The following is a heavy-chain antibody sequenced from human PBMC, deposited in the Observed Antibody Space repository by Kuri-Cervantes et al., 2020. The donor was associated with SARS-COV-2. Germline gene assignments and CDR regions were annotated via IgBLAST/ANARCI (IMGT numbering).Heavy chain of an antibody. CDR3: ARTSTWSIYFDY. Sequence: GGSLRLSCAASGFTFRTYAMSWVRQAPGKGLEWVSTISGSGGSIDYAVSVKGRFTISRDNAKNSLYLQMNSLRAEDTAVYYCARTSTWSIYFDYWGQGTLVTVSS. CDR2: ISGSGGSI. CDR1: GFTFRTYA. J-gene: IGHJ4*02. V-gene: IGHV3-23*01. D-gene: IGHD2-8*02.